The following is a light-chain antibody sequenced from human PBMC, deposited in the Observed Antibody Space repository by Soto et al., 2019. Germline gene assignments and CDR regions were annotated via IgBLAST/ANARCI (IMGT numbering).Light chain of an antibody. CDR3: QHYNSYSEA. J-gene: IGKJ1*01. CDR2: KAS. V-gene: IGKV1-5*03. Sequence: IQMTQSPSALSGSLGDIVTITCRASQTISSWFAWYQQKPGKAPKLLIYKASTLKSGVPSRFSGSGSGTEFTLTISSLQPDDFATYYCQHYNSYSEAFGQGTKVDNK. CDR1: QTISSW.